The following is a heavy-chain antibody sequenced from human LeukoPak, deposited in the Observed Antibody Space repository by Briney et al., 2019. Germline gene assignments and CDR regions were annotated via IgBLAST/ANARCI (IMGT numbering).Heavy chain of an antibody. V-gene: IGHV4-4*02. CDR2: IFHSGTT. Sequence: ASETLSLTCAVSGGSIGASINSPTWWSWVRQPPGKGLEWIGEIFHSGTTNYNPSLKSRVTMSVDKSKNQFSLKMSSVTAADTTVYFCARTLVRGCFDNWGQGTLVTVSS. D-gene: IGHD3-10*01. J-gene: IGHJ4*02. CDR1: GGSIGASINSPTW. CDR3: ARTLVRGCFDN.